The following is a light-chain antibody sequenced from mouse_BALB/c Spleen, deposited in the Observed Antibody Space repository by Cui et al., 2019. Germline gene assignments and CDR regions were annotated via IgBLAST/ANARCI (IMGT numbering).Light chain of an antibody. CDR3: QHFWGTPFT. Sequence: DLQMTQSPASLSVSVGETVPITCRASANIYSNLAWYQQKQGKSPQLLVYAATNLADGVPSRFSGSGLGTQYSLKINSLQSEDFGSYYCQHFWGTPFTFGSGTKLEIK. CDR1: ANIYSN. CDR2: AAT. V-gene: IGKV12-46*01. J-gene: IGKJ4*01.